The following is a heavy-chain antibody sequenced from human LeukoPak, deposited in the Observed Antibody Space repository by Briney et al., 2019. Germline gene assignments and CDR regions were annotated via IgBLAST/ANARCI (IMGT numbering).Heavy chain of an antibody. CDR1: GFTFSSYA. D-gene: IGHD3-10*01. Sequence: TGGSLRLSCSASGFTFSSYAMHWVRQAPGKGLEYVSAISSNGGSTYYADSVKGRFTISRDNSKNTLYLQMSSLRAEDTAVYYCVKGRITMVRGVFDYWGQGTLVTVSS. CDR2: ISSNGGST. CDR3: VKGRITMVRGVFDY. J-gene: IGHJ4*02. V-gene: IGHV3-64D*09.